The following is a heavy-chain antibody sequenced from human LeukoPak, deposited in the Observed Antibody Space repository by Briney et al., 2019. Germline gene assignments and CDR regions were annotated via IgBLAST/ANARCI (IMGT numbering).Heavy chain of an antibody. J-gene: IGHJ5*02. D-gene: IGHD3-10*01. CDR1: GGSVSSGSYY. Sequence: SETLSLTCTVSGGSVSSGSYYWSWIRQPPGKGLEWIGYIYHSGSTNYNPSLKSRVTISVDTSKNQFSLKLSSVTAADTAVYYCARANSYGSGSYYAAWFDPWGQGTLVTVSS. V-gene: IGHV4-61*01. CDR2: IYHSGST. CDR3: ARANSYGSGSYYAAWFDP.